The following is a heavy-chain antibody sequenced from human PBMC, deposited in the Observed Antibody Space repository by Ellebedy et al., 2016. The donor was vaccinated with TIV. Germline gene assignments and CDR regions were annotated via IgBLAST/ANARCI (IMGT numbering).Heavy chain of an antibody. CDR2: ISGYNGNT. V-gene: IGHV1-18*04. CDR3: ARASNYYDSSGSGY. D-gene: IGHD3-22*01. CDR1: GYTFTSYG. J-gene: IGHJ4*02. Sequence: AASVTVSCKASGYTFTSYGISWVRQPPRQGLEWMGWISGYNGNTWYAQKLQGRVTMTTDTSTSTAYMELRSLRTDDTAVYYCARASNYYDSSGSGYWGPGTVVTVSS.